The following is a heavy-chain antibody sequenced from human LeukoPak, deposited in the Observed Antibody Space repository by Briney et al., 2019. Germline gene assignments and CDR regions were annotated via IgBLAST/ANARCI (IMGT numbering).Heavy chain of an antibody. D-gene: IGHD2-8*01. J-gene: IGHJ4*02. CDR1: GGTFSSYA. CDR2: IIPIFGTA. V-gene: IGHV1-69*13. CDR3: ARGCMLFFSMDY. Sequence: GASVKVSCKASGGTFSSYAISWVRQAPGQGPEWMGGIIPIFGTANYAQKFQGRVTITADESTSTAYMELSSLRSEDTAVYYCARGCMLFFSMDYWGQGTLVTVSS.